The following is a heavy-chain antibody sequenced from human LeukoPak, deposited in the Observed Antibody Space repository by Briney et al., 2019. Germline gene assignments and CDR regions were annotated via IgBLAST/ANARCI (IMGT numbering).Heavy chain of an antibody. V-gene: IGHV3-7*01. J-gene: IGHJ5*02. Sequence: PGGSLRLSCAASGFTFSGYAMSWVRQAPGKGLEWVANIKQDGSEKYYVDSVKGRFTISRDNAKNSLYLQMNSLRAEDTAVYYCARESIAAAGMDWFDPWGQGTLVTVSS. CDR3: ARESIAAAGMDWFDP. CDR1: GFTFSGYA. CDR2: IKQDGSEK. D-gene: IGHD6-13*01.